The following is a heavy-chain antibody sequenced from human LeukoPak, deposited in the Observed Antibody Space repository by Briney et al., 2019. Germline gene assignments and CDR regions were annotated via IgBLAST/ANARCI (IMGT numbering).Heavy chain of an antibody. CDR3: ARGQLDAYYYYYGLDV. CDR2: IYAGVTT. Sequence: GGSLRLPCAASGLTVSNNYMNWVRQAPGKGLEWVSVIYAGVTTYYADSVKGRFIISRDNSKNTLFLQMNSLRPEDTAVYYCARGQLDAYYYYYGLDVWGQGTTVTVSS. V-gene: IGHV3-66*01. CDR1: GLTVSNNY. J-gene: IGHJ6*02. D-gene: IGHD2-2*03.